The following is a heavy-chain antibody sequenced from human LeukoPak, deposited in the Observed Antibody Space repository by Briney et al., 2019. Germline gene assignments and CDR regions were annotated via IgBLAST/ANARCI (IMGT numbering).Heavy chain of an antibody. CDR3: ARAPLNWGFNY. Sequence: ASVKVSCKASGYTFTSYDINWVRQATGQGLEWVGWMSPNSGDTGFAQKFQGRVTMTRNTSISTAYMELSSLRSEDTAVYYCARAPLNWGFNYWGQGTLVTVSS. CDR2: MSPNSGDT. CDR1: GYTFTSYD. D-gene: IGHD7-27*01. J-gene: IGHJ4*02. V-gene: IGHV1-8*01.